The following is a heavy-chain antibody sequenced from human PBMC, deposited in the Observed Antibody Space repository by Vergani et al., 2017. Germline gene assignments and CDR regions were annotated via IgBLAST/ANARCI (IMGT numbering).Heavy chain of an antibody. J-gene: IGHJ4*02. V-gene: IGHV3-9*01. CDR2: ISWNSGSI. D-gene: IGHD3-10*02. CDR1: GFTFDDYA. CDR3: ACSGSYYNVDFDY. Sequence: EVQLVESGGGLVQPGRSLRLSCAASGFTFDDYAMHWVRQAPGKGLEWVSGISWNSGSIGYADSVKGRFTISRDNAKNSLYLQMNSLRAEDTALYYCACSGSYYNVDFDYWGQGTLVTVSS.